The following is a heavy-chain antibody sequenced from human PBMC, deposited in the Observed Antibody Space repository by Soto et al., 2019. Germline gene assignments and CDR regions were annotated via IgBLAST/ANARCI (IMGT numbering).Heavy chain of an antibody. J-gene: IGHJ1*01. CDR1: GFRFSGFG. CDR3: ARDLGGYVHLWDKSNY. V-gene: IGHV3-30*04. D-gene: IGHD5-12*01. CDR2: ISFDASEK. Sequence: QVQLVESGGGVVQPGASLTLSCAASGFRFSGFGMHWVRQAPGKGREWGAVISFDASEKFYVDSVKGRFSISRDDSHSKVFLQMNSLRREDTGVYYCARDLGGYVHLWDKSNYWGQGTLVNVS.